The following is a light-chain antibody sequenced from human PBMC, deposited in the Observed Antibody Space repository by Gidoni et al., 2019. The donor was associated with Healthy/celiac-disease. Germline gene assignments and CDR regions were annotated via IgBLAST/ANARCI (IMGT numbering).Light chain of an antibody. V-gene: IGLV1-44*01. J-gene: IGLJ3*02. Sequence: QSVLTQPPSASGTPGQRVTISCSGRSSNIGSNTVNWYQQLPGTDPKPLIYSNNQRPSGVPDRFSGSKSGTSASLAISGLQSEDEADYYCAAWDDSLNGSWVFGGGTKLTVL. CDR2: SNN. CDR3: AAWDDSLNGSWV. CDR1: SSNIGSNT.